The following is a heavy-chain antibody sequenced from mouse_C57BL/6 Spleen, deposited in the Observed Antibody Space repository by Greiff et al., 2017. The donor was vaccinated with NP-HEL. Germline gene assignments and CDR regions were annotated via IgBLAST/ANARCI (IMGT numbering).Heavy chain of an antibody. V-gene: IGHV1-50*01. CDR2: IDPSDSYT. CDR3: ARSDDFFFDY. CDR1: GYTFTSYW. Sequence: QVHVKQPGAELVKPGASVKLSCKASGYTFTSYWMQWVKQRPGQGLEWIGEIDPSDSYTNYNQKFKGKATLTVDTSSSTAYMQLSSLTSEDSAVYYCARSDDFFFDYWGQGTTLTVSS. J-gene: IGHJ2*01. D-gene: IGHD2-4*01.